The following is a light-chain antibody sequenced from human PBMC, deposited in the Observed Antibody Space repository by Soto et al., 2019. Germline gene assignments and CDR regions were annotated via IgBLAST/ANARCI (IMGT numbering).Light chain of an antibody. V-gene: IGKV3D-20*02. J-gene: IGKJ4*01. CDR2: GAS. CDR1: QSVSSSY. Sequence: EIVLTQSPGTLSLSPGERATLSCRASQSVSSSYLAWYQQKPGQAPRLLIYGASSRATGIPDRFSGSGSGTDFTLTITSLEPEDFAVYYCQQRSYWRFGGGTRVQIK. CDR3: QQRSYWR.